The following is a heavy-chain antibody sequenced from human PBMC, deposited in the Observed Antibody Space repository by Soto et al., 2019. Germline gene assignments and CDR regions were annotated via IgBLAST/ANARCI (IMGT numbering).Heavy chain of an antibody. V-gene: IGHV1-69*01. CDR2: IIPIFGTA. CDR1: GGTFSSYA. Sequence: QVQLVQSGAEVKKPGSSVKVSCKASGGTFSSYAISWVRQAPGQGLEWMGGIIPIFGTANYAQKFQGRVTITADESTSTAYMELRKLRSEDPAVYFCARSSRRWYPTWFDPWGQGTLVTVSS. D-gene: IGHD6-13*01. J-gene: IGHJ5*02. CDR3: ARSSRRWYPTWFDP.